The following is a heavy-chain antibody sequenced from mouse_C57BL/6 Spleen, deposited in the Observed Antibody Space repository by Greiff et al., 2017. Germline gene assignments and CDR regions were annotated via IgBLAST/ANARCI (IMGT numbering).Heavy chain of an antibody. D-gene: IGHD3-1*01. J-gene: IGHJ2*01. Sequence: VQLKESGPGLVKPSQSLSLTCSVTGYSITSGYYWNWIRQFPGNKLEWMGYISYDGSNNYNPSLKNRISITRNPSKNQFFLKLNSVTTEDTATYYCARDRAGSYYWGQGTTLTVSS. V-gene: IGHV3-6*01. CDR1: GYSITSGYY. CDR2: ISYDGSN. CDR3: ARDRAGSYY.